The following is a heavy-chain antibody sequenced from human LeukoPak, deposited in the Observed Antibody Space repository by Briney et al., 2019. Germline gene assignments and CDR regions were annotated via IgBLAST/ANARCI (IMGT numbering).Heavy chain of an antibody. CDR3: ARSWLALHHFDY. V-gene: IGHV1-18*01. D-gene: IGHD3-3*02. J-gene: IGHJ4*02. CDR2: ITTYNGNT. CDR1: GYTFTSYG. Sequence: ASVKVSCKASGYTFTSYGITWVRQAPGQGLEWMGWITTYNGNTNYAQKLQGRVTMTTDTSTSTAYMELRSLRSDDTAVYYCARSWLALHHFDYWGQGTLVTVSS.